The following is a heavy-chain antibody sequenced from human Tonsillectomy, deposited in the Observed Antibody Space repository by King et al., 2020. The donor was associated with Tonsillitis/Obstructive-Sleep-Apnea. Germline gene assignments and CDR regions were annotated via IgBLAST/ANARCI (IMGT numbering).Heavy chain of an antibody. Sequence: EQLVQSGAEVKKPGASVKVSCKASGYTFTGYYMHWVRQAPGQGLEWMGWINPNSGGTNYAQKFQGWVTMTRATSISTAYMELSRLRSDDTAVYYCARDWRYCSSTSCYSGIGYWGQGTLVTVSS. CDR2: INPNSGGT. CDR1: GYTFTGYY. J-gene: IGHJ4*02. V-gene: IGHV1-2*04. CDR3: ARDWRYCSSTSCYSGIGY. D-gene: IGHD2-2*01.